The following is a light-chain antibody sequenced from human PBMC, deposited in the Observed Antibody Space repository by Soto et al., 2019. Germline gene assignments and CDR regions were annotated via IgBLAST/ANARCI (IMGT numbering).Light chain of an antibody. V-gene: IGLV2-14*01. CDR3: SSYTSSSTRVV. CDR2: DVS. J-gene: IGLJ2*01. CDR1: SSGVGGYNY. Sequence: QSALTQPASVSGSPGQSITISCTGTSSGVGGYNYVSWYQQHPGKAPKLMIYDVSNRPSGVSNRFSGSKSGNTASLTISGLQAEDEADYYCSSYTSSSTRVVFGGGTKLTVL.